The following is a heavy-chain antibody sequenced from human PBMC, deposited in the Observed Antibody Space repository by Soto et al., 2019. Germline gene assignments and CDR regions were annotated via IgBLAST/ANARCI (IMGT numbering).Heavy chain of an antibody. Sequence: GGSLRFSCAASGFTFSSYDMHWVRQAPGKGLEWVSAIGTAGDTYYPGSVKGRFTISRENAKNSLYLQMNSLRAGDTAVYYCARSSGSYYYMDVWGKGTTVTVSS. CDR2: IGTAGDT. CDR3: ARSSGSYYYMDV. D-gene: IGHD6-25*01. V-gene: IGHV3-13*01. J-gene: IGHJ6*03. CDR1: GFTFSSYD.